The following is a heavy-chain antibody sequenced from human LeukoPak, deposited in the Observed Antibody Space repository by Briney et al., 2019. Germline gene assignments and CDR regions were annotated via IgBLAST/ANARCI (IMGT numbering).Heavy chain of an antibody. CDR2: IYYSGST. CDR3: ARRPSSQLPLDY. Sequence: PSETLSLTCTVSGGSISSYYWSWIRQPPGKGLEWIGYIYYSGSTNYNPSLKSRVTISVDTSKNQFSLKLSSVTAADTAVYYCARRPSSQLPLDYRGQGTLVTVSS. J-gene: IGHJ4*02. V-gene: IGHV4-59*01. CDR1: GGSISSYY. D-gene: IGHD2-2*01.